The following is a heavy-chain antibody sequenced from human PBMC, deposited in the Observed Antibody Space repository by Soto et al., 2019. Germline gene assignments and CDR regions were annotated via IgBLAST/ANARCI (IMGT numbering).Heavy chain of an antibody. V-gene: IGHV1-58*02. D-gene: IGHD2-15*01. Sequence: SVKVSCKASGSGFIRSGIQWVRQAHGQRLEWIGWIVVASGQTNCAQNFRGRVAITRDTSTATAYIELTGLTSEDTAVYFCSADRPDIGVGWWVWGQGTTVTVSS. CDR2: IVVASGQT. CDR1: GSGFIRSG. CDR3: SADRPDIGVGWWV. J-gene: IGHJ6*02.